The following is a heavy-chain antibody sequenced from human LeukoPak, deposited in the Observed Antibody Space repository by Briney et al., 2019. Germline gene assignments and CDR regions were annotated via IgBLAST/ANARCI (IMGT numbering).Heavy chain of an antibody. CDR1: GFTFSSHG. CDR3: AKGDDFWSGFPPPDS. Sequence: PGGSLRLSCAASGFTFSSHGMHWVRQAPGKGLEWVAFIRYDGSNKYYADSVKGRFTISRDNSKSTLYLQMNSLRAEDTAVYYCAKGDDFWSGFPPPDSWGQGTPVTVSS. J-gene: IGHJ4*02. CDR2: IRYDGSNK. D-gene: IGHD3-3*01. V-gene: IGHV3-30*02.